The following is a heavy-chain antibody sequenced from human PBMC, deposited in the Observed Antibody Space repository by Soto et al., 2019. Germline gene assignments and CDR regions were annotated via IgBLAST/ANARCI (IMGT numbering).Heavy chain of an antibody. V-gene: IGHV4-34*01. CDR2: INHSGST. CDR1: GGSFSGYY. Sequence: QVQLQQWGAGLLKPSETLSLTCAVYGGSFSGYYWSWIRQPPGKELEWIGEINHSGSTNYNPSLKSRVTISVDTSKNQFSLKLISVTAADTAVYYCARLGVVVPAATSGWFDPWGQGTLVTVSS. D-gene: IGHD2-2*01. J-gene: IGHJ5*02. CDR3: ARLGVVVPAATSGWFDP.